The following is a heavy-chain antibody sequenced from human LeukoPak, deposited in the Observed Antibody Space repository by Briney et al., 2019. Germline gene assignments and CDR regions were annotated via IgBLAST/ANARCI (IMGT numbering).Heavy chain of an antibody. D-gene: IGHD5-18*01. CDR2: ISSGGVGT. CDR1: GFTFSSYA. V-gene: IGHV3-23*01. CDR3: AKSYSYGPAGAFDI. Sequence: SGGSLRLSCAASGFTFSSYAMSWVRQAPGKGLEWVSAISSGGVGTYYADSVKGRFTISGDNSKNTLYLQMNSLRAEDTAVYYCAKSYSYGPAGAFDIWGQGTMVTVSS. J-gene: IGHJ3*02.